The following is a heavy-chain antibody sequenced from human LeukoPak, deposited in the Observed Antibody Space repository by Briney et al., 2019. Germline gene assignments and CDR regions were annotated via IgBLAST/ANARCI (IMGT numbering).Heavy chain of an antibody. J-gene: IGHJ4*02. Sequence: AGGSLRLSCAASGFTFSSYGMHWVRQAPGKGLEWVAIIWYDGSNKYYADSVRGRFTISRDNSKSSLYLQMNSLRDEDTAVYYCARESGLHGDYWGQGTLVTVSS. CDR1: GFTFSSYG. CDR3: ARESGLHGDY. CDR2: IWYDGSNK. V-gene: IGHV3-33*01.